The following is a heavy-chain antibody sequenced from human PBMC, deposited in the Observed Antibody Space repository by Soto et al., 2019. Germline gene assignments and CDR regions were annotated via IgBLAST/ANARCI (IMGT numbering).Heavy chain of an antibody. CDR2: INSDGSST. V-gene: IGHV3-74*01. J-gene: IGHJ6*03. CDR3: ARDRRILWFGDYYYYMDV. CDR1: GFTFSSYW. D-gene: IGHD3-10*01. Sequence: EVQLVESGGGLVQPGGSLRLSCAASGFTFSSYWMHWVRQAPGKGLVWVSRINSDGSSTSYADSVKGRFTISRDNAKNTLYLQMNSLRAEDTAVYYCARDRRILWFGDYYYYMDVWGKGTTVTVSS.